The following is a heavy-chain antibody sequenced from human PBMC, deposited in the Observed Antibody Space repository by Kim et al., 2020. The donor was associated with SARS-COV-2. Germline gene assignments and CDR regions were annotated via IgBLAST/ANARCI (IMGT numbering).Heavy chain of an antibody. Sequence: SADSVKGRFTNSRDNSKNTLYLQMNRLRAEDTAVYYCAKDPLGVIPWFDPWGQGTLVTVSS. V-gene: IGHV3-23*01. J-gene: IGHJ5*02. CDR3: AKDPLGVIPWFDP. D-gene: IGHD3-16*02.